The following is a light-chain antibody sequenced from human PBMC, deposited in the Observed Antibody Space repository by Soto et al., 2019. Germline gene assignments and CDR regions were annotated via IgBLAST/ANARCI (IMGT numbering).Light chain of an antibody. CDR3: CSYIGNSFV. Sequence: QSVLTQPASVSGSPGQSITISCTGTSSDVGSYNLVSWYQQHPGKAPKLMIYEVSKRPSGVSNRFSGSKSGNTASLTISGLQAEDEADYYCCSYIGNSFVFGTGTKVTVL. CDR1: SSDVGSYNL. CDR2: EVS. V-gene: IGLV2-23*02. J-gene: IGLJ1*01.